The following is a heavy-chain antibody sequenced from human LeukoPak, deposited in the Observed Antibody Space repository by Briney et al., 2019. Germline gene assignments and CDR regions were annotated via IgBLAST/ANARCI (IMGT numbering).Heavy chain of an antibody. CDR2: FTSRSRSI. D-gene: IGHD3-9*01. Sequence: GGSLRLSCAASEFIFSSYSMTWVRQAPGKGLEWVSSFTSRSRSIYYADSVKGRFTISRDNAKNSLYLQMNSLRAEDTAVYYCARGGDDILTGYYGYWGQGTLVTVSS. CDR3: ARGGDDILTGYYGY. J-gene: IGHJ4*02. CDR1: EFIFSSYS. V-gene: IGHV3-21*01.